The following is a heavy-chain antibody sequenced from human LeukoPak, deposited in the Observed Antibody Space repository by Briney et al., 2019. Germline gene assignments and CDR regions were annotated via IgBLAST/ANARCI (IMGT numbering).Heavy chain of an antibody. CDR2: ISSSSSTI. J-gene: IGHJ6*02. V-gene: IGHV3-48*02. CDR1: GFTVSSNY. Sequence: PGGSLRLSCAASGFTVSSNYMNWVRQAPGKGLEWVSHISSSSSTIYYADSVKGRFTISRDNAKTSLYLQMNSLRDEDTAVYYCARVEQQPRAVCGMDVWGPGTTVTVSS. CDR3: ARVEQQPRAVCGMDV. D-gene: IGHD6-13*01.